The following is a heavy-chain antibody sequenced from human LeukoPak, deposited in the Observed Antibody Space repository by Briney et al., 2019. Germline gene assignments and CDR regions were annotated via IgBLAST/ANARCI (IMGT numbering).Heavy chain of an antibody. CDR2: ISSSSSYI. D-gene: IGHD3-22*01. CDR1: GFTFSSYS. J-gene: IGHJ5*02. V-gene: IGHV3-21*01. CDR3: ARDHRYYYDSSGYYGNWFDP. Sequence: GGSLRLSCAASGFTFSSYSMNWVRQAPGKGLEWVSSISSSSSYIYYADSVKGRFTISRDNAKNSLYLQMNSLRAEDTAVYYCARDHRYYYDSSGYYGNWFDPWGQGPLVTVSS.